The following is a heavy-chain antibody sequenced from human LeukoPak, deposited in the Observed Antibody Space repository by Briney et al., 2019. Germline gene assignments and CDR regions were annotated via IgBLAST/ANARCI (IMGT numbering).Heavy chain of an antibody. V-gene: IGHV3-7*03. D-gene: IGHD6-19*01. CDR3: ARVIVAVVGQSDHYDS. CDR1: GFSLHNYW. Sequence: PGGSLRLSCTASGFSLHNYWMTWVRQGPGKGLEWVANREGDARSQYYGDPVKGRLTISRDNAKNSVYLQMDSLRAEDTATYYCARVIVAVVGQSDHYDSWGPGTVVTVSS. CDR2: REGDARSQ. J-gene: IGHJ4*02.